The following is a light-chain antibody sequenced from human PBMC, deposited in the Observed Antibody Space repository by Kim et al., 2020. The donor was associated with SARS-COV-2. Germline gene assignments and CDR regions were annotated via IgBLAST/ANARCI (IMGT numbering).Light chain of an antibody. J-gene: IGLJ2*01. CDR3: GSFGGRHNVV. CDR2: EVT. CDR1: SSGVGCYNY. V-gene: IGLV2-8*01. Sequence: GQSVPISFTGTSSGVGCYNYVSWYQQHPGEAPKLMIYEVTKRPSGVPDRFSGSKSGNTASLTVSGLQVEDEGDYYCGSFGGRHNVVFGGGTQLTVL.